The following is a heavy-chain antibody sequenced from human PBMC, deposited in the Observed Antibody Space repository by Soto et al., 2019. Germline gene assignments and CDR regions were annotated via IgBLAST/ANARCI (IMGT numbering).Heavy chain of an antibody. Sequence: ASVKVSCKASGGTFSSYTISWVRQAPGQGLEWMGRIIPILGIANYAQKFQGRVTITADKSTSTAYMELSSLRSEDTAVYYCARSEVVAAKVWFDPWGQGTLVTVSS. CDR1: GGTFSSYT. CDR2: IIPILGIA. D-gene: IGHD2-15*01. J-gene: IGHJ5*02. V-gene: IGHV1-69*02. CDR3: ARSEVVAAKVWFDP.